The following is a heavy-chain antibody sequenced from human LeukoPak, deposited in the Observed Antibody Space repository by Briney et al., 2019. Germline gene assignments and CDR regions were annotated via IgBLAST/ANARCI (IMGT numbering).Heavy chain of an antibody. CDR1: GGSLSGYY. D-gene: IGHD3-22*01. Sequence: PSETLSLTCAVYGGSLSGYYWSWIRQPPGKGLEWIGEINQSGSTNYNPSLKSRVTISVDTSKNQFSLKLSSVTAADTAVYYCARGGPYYYDISGYSDYWGQGTLVTVSS. V-gene: IGHV4-34*01. CDR3: ARGGPYYYDISGYSDY. J-gene: IGHJ4*02. CDR2: INQSGST.